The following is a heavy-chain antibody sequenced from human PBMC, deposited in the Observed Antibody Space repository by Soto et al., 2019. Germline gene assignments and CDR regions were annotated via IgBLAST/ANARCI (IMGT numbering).Heavy chain of an antibody. V-gene: IGHV4-31*03. CDR1: GDSISSGSYY. CDR3: ARARVPYSSTWYRYDYYGMDI. CDR2: IHYSGNT. D-gene: IGHD6-13*01. Sequence: SETLSLTCTVSGDSISSGSYYWSWIRQHPGKGLEGIGYIHYSGNTRYNPSLKSRLTITVDTSKNQFSLMLSSLTAADTAVYFCARARVPYSSTWYRYDYYGMDIWGQGTTVTVSS. J-gene: IGHJ6*02.